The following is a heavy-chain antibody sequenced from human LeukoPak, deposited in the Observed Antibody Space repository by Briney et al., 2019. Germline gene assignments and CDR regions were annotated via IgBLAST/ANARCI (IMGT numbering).Heavy chain of an antibody. D-gene: IGHD3-10*02. Sequence: PGGSLRLSCAASGVTFSNYWMNWVRQAPGKGLEWVSYISSSGSTIYYADSVKGRFTISRDNAKNPLYLQMNSLRAEDTAVYYCAELGITMIGGVWGKGTTVTISS. CDR2: ISSSGSTI. CDR1: GVTFSNYW. CDR3: AELGITMIGGV. V-gene: IGHV3-48*04. J-gene: IGHJ6*04.